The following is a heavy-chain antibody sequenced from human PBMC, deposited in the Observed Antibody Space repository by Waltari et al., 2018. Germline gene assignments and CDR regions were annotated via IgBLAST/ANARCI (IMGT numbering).Heavy chain of an antibody. D-gene: IGHD2-2*01. V-gene: IGHV4-4*02. CDR2: IFHTEAT. J-gene: IGHJ4*02. Sequence: QVQLQASGPGLVKPSGTLSLTCAVSGGSITSLNWWTWVRQPPGKGLEWIGEIFHTEATSYNPSLKSRLTISVDKSKNQFSLKLSSVTVADTAVYYCVRAGYCSRSGCQTWAWDWGQGTLVTVSS. CDR3: VRAGYCSRSGCQTWAWD. CDR1: GGSITSLNW.